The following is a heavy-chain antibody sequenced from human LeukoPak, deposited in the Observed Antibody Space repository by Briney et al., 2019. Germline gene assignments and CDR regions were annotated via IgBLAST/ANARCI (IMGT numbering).Heavy chain of an antibody. CDR2: ISYDGSNK. J-gene: IGHJ6*02. V-gene: IGHV3-30*03. CDR1: GFTFSSYG. Sequence: GGSLRLSCAASGFTFSSYGMHWVRQAPGKGLEWVAVISYDGSNKYYADSVKGRFTISRDNAKNSLYLQMNSLRAEDTAVYYCACAYYYGSGSSHWYYYGMDVWGQGTTVTVSS. D-gene: IGHD3-10*01. CDR3: ACAYYYGSGSSHWYYYGMDV.